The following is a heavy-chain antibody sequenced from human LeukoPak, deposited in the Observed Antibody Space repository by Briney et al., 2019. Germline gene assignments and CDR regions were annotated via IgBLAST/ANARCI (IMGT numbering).Heavy chain of an antibody. CDR1: GFTFSSYW. Sequence: GGSLRLSCAASGFTFSSYWMSWVRQVPGKGLEWVANIKQDGSEKYYVDSVKGRFTISRDNAKNSLYLQMNSLRAEDTAVYYCARGAYYYGSGSYDYWGQGTLVTVSS. CDR2: IKQDGSEK. CDR3: ARGAYYYGSGSYDY. J-gene: IGHJ4*02. V-gene: IGHV3-7*04. D-gene: IGHD3-10*01.